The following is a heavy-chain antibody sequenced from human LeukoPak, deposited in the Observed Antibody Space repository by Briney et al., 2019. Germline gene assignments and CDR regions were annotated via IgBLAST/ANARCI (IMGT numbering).Heavy chain of an antibody. D-gene: IGHD3-16*01. Sequence: PGGSLRLACAASGFTFSSYDMHWVRQGTGEGLEWVSAIGTAGDTYYPGSVRGRFTMSRENAKNSVCLQMNSLRVEDTAVYYCARGLGTRFDPWGQGTLVTVSS. CDR3: ARGLGTRFDP. J-gene: IGHJ5*02. CDR2: IGTAGDT. V-gene: IGHV3-13*01. CDR1: GFTFSSYD.